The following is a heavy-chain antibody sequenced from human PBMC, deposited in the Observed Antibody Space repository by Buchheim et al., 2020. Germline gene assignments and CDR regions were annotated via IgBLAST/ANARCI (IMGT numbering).Heavy chain of an antibody. J-gene: IGHJ3*02. D-gene: IGHD3-3*01. CDR2: IYYSGST. Sequence: QLQLQESGPGLVKPSETLSLTCTVSGGSISSSSYYWGWIRQPPGKGLEWIGSIYYSGSTYYNPSLKSRVTISVDTSKNQFSLKLSSVTAADTAVYYCARGLEYDFWSGNYSDAFDIWGQGT. V-gene: IGHV4-39*01. CDR3: ARGLEYDFWSGNYSDAFDI. CDR1: GGSISSSSYY.